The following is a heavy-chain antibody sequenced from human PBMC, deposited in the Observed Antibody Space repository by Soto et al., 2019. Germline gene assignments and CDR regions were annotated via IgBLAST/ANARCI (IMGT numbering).Heavy chain of an antibody. CDR2: ISSSGSTI. J-gene: IGHJ6*02. CDR1: GVTFSSYE. Sequence: LRLSCAASGVTFSSYEMNWVRQAPGKGLEWVSYISSSGSTIYYADSVKGRFTISRDNAKNSLYLQMNSLRAEDTAVYYCARDPPRTTVISDYYYGMVVWGQRTTVTVFS. CDR3: ARDPPRTTVISDYYYGMVV. D-gene: IGHD4-4*01. V-gene: IGHV3-48*03.